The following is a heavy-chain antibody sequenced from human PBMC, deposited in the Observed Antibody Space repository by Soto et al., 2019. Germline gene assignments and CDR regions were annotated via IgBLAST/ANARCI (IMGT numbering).Heavy chain of an antibody. Sequence: ASVKVSCKASGYTFTSYYMHWVRQAPGQGLEWMGIINPSGGSTSYAQKFQGRVTMTRDTSTSTVYMELSSLRSEDTAVYYCARDHYYDFWSGPKYYFDYWGQGTLGTVSS. CDR3: ARDHYYDFWSGPKYYFDY. J-gene: IGHJ4*02. CDR2: INPSGGST. CDR1: GYTFTSYY. D-gene: IGHD3-3*01. V-gene: IGHV1-46*03.